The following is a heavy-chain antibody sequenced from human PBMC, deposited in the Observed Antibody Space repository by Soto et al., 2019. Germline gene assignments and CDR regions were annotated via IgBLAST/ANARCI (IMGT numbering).Heavy chain of an antibody. CDR1: GGSISGSNW. V-gene: IGHV4-30-4*01. Sequence: SETLSLTCAVSGGSISGSNWWSWVRQPPGKGLEWIGFISYSGSTYYSTSLKSRVTISVDTSKSQFSLNLSFVTAADTSVYYCATMGTPATGLYFFDYWGQGSLVTVSS. D-gene: IGHD2-15*01. CDR2: ISYSGST. CDR3: ATMGTPATGLYFFDY. J-gene: IGHJ4*02.